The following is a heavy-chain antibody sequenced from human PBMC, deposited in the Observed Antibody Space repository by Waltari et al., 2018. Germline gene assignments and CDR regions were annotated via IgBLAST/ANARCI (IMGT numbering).Heavy chain of an antibody. CDR3: ARSWIVVVPAEPITFRY. CDR2: IIPIFGTA. CDR1: GDSFMNYA. J-gene: IGHJ4*02. Sequence: QVQLVQSGAAVKKPGISVQVFCKAYGDSFMNYAISWGGQAPGQGLGWMGGIIPIFGTANYAQKFQGRVTITADESTSTAYMELSSLRSEDTAVYYCARSWIVVVPAEPITFRYWGQGTLVTVSS. D-gene: IGHD2-2*01. V-gene: IGHV1-69*12.